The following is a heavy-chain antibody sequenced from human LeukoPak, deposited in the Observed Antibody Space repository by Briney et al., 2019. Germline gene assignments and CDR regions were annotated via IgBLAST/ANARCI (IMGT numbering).Heavy chain of an antibody. J-gene: IGHJ4*02. V-gene: IGHV1-2*02. CDR1: GYTFTGYY. Sequence: ASVKASCKASGYTFTGYYMHWVRQAPGQGLEWMGWINPNSGGTNYAKRFEGRVTMTRDTYISTAYMELSRLRSDDTAVYHCARRGAAAGTHFDYWGQGTLVTVSS. D-gene: IGHD6-13*01. CDR3: ARRGAAAGTHFDY. CDR2: INPNSGGT.